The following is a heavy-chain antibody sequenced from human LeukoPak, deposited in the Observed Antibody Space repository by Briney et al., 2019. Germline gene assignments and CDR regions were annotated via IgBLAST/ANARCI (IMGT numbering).Heavy chain of an antibody. J-gene: IGHJ3*02. CDR3: ARDLGYFDSSGYYYGAFDI. CDR1: GFTFGTSE. CDR2: ILSSGTTI. D-gene: IGHD3-22*01. V-gene: IGHV3-48*03. Sequence: PGGSLRLSCAASGFTFGTSEMNWVRQGPGRGLEWVSYILSSGTTIFYADSVKGRFTISRDNSKNTLYLQMNSLRPEDTAVYYCARDLGYFDSSGYYYGAFDIWGQGTMVTV.